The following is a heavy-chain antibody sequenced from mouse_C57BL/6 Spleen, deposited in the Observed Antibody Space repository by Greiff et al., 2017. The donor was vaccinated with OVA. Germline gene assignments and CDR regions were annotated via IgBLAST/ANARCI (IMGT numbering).Heavy chain of an antibody. D-gene: IGHD2-4*01. CDR3: ARRGDYDERGFAY. Sequence: EVQLQQSGPELVKPGASVKMSCKASGYTFTDYNMHWVKQSHGKSLEWIGYINPNNGGTSYNQKFKGKATLTVNKSSSTAYMELRSLTSEDSAVYYCARRGDYDERGFAYWGQGTLVTVSA. CDR2: INPNNGGT. CDR1: GYTFTDYN. J-gene: IGHJ3*01. V-gene: IGHV1-22*01.